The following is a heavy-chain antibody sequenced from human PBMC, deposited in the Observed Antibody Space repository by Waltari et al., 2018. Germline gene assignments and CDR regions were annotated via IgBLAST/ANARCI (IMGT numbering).Heavy chain of an antibody. V-gene: IGHV1-69-2*01. Sequence: EVELVQSGAEVKKPGATVKISCKASGYTFMVYFMHWVQQAPGKGLEWMGRIDREDGETVYSEKFQGRVTITADTSTDTAYMELSSLTSGDTAVYYCAPLPGGSGQTFDYWGQGTLVTGSS. CDR3: APLPGGSGQTFDY. J-gene: IGHJ4*02. D-gene: IGHD3-10*01. CDR2: IDREDGET. CDR1: GYTFMVYF.